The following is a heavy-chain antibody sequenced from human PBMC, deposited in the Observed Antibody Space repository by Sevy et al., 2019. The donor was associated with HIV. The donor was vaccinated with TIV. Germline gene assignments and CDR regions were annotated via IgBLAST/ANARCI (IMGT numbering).Heavy chain of an antibody. CDR2: SGNT. D-gene: IGHD6-13*01. J-gene: IGHJ4*02. Sequence: SETVSLTCTVSGVSISTYYWAWIRQPPGKGLECIGFSGNTNYNPSLISRVTTSVDTSKNQFSLRLSSVTAADTAIYYCARGGPNPQQLDYFDYWGQGTLVTVSS. CDR1: GVSISTYY. CDR3: ARGGPNPQQLDYFDY. V-gene: IGHV4-59*01.